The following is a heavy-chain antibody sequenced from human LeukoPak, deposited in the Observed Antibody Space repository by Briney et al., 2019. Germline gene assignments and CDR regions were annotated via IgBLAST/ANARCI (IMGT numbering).Heavy chain of an antibody. CDR1: GFTFSSYW. V-gene: IGHV3-74*01. J-gene: IGHJ4*02. CDR2: INGDGSST. D-gene: IGHD5-24*01. Sequence: GGSLRLSCVDSGFTFSSYWMHWLRQAPGKGLVWVSRINGDGSSTSYADSVKGRFTISRDNAKNTMYLQMNSLRAEDTAVYYCARPREMARNHNAGSWGQGALVTVSS. CDR3: ARPREMARNHNAGS.